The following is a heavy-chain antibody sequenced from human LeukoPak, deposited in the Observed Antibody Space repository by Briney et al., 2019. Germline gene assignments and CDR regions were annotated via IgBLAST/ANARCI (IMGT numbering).Heavy chain of an antibody. CDR3: ARLAYGDYYFDY. V-gene: IGHV4-59*08. D-gene: IGHD4-17*01. CDR2: IYYSGST. J-gene: IGHJ4*02. CDR1: GGSISSYY. Sequence: SETLSLTCTVSGGSISSYYWSWIRQPPGKGLEWIGYIYYSGSTNYNPSLRSRVTISVDTSKNQFSLKLSSVTAADTAVYYCARLAYGDYYFDYWGQGTLVTVSS.